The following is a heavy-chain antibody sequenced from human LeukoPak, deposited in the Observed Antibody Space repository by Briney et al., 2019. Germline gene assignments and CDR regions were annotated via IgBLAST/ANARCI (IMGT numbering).Heavy chain of an antibody. V-gene: IGHV3-21*01. Sequence: GGSLRLSCAASGFTFSSYSMNWVRQAPGKGLEWVSSISSSSSYLYYADSVKGRFTISRDNAKNSLYLQMNSLRAEDTAVYYCARDYYDSSGYYGIIDYWGQGTLVTVSS. J-gene: IGHJ4*02. CDR1: GFTFSSYS. CDR2: ISSSSSYL. D-gene: IGHD3-22*01. CDR3: ARDYYDSSGYYGIIDY.